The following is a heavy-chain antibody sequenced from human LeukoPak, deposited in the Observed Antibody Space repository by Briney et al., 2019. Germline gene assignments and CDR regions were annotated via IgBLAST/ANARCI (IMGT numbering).Heavy chain of an antibody. Sequence: GGSLRLSCAASGCTFSSYEMNWVRQAPGKGLEWVSYISSSGSTIYYADSVKGRFTISRDNAKNSLYLQMNSLRAEDTAVYYCARDGTAMGFFDYWGQGTLVTVSS. D-gene: IGHD5-18*01. CDR2: ISSSGSTI. J-gene: IGHJ4*02. CDR3: ARDGTAMGFFDY. V-gene: IGHV3-48*03. CDR1: GCTFSSYE.